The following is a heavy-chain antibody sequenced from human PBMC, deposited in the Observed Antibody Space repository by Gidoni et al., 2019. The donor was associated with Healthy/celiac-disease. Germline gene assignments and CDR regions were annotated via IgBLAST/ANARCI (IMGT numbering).Heavy chain of an antibody. D-gene: IGHD3-16*02. CDR2: ISSSGSTI. CDR1: GFTFSSYD. Sequence: EVQLVEAGGGLVQPGWSLRLSCAASGFTFSSYDLNWVRQAPGKGLGWVSYISSSGSTIYYADSVKGRFTISRDNAQNSLYLQMNSLRAEDTAVYDCARYPLMITFGGVIENRTPYYYYGMDVWGQGTTVTVSS. J-gene: IGHJ6*02. CDR3: ARYPLMITFGGVIENRTPYYYYGMDV. V-gene: IGHV3-48*03.